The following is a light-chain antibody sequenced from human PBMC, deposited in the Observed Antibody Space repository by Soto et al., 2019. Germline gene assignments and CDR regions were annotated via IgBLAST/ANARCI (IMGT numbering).Light chain of an antibody. CDR1: ETVSSN. Sequence: EIVMTQSPATLSVSPGERATLSCRASETVSSNLAWYQQKLGQAPRLLIYGASTRATGIPARFSGSGSGTEFTLTINSLQSEDFAVYYCQQYNNWPPITFGQGTRLEIK. V-gene: IGKV3-15*01. J-gene: IGKJ5*01. CDR3: QQYNNWPPIT. CDR2: GAS.